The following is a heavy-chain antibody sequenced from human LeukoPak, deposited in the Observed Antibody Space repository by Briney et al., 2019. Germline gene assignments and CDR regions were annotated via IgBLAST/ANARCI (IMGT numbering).Heavy chain of an antibody. CDR2: IYYSGST. D-gene: IGHD5-18*01. CDR1: GASISSSSYS. CDR3: AGLRGYSNS. Sequence: PSETLSLSCTVSGASISSSSYSWAWIRQPPGKGLEWIGSIYYSGSTYYNPSLKSRVTISVDTSKNQFSLELSSVTAADTAVYYCAGLRGYSNSWGQGTLVTVSS. V-gene: IGHV4-39*01. J-gene: IGHJ5*02.